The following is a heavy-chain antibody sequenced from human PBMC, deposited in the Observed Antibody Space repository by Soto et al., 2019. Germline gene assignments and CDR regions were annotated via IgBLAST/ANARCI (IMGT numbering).Heavy chain of an antibody. D-gene: IGHD6-19*01. CDR1: GFTFSDYY. V-gene: IGHV3-11*05. CDR3: AREKAVAAPSDY. CDR2: ISSSSSYT. Sequence: QVQLVESGGGLVKPGGSLRLSCAASGFTFSDYYMSWIRQAPGKGLEWVSYISSSSSYTNYADSVKGRFTISRDNAKKSLYLQMNRLRAEDTAVYYCAREKAVAAPSDYWGQGTLVTVSS. J-gene: IGHJ4*02.